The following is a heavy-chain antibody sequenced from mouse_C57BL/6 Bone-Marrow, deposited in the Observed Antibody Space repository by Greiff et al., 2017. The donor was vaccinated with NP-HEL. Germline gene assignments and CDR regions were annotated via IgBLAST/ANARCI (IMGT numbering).Heavy chain of an antibody. CDR1: GYTFTSYW. CDR3: TRTTVVEGGFAY. J-gene: IGHJ3*01. D-gene: IGHD1-1*01. V-gene: IGHV1-5*01. Sequence: VQLQQSGTVLARPGASVKMSCKTSGYTFTSYWMHWVKQRPGQGLEWIGAIYPGNSDTSYNQKFKGKAKLTAVTSASTAYMELSSLRNEDSAVYYCTRTTVVEGGFAYWGQGTLVTVSA. CDR2: IYPGNSDT.